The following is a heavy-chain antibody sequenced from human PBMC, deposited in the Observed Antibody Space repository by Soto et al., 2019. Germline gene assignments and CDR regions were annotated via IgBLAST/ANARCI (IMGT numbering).Heavy chain of an antibody. Sequence: QMQLQQSGPGLVKPSQTLSLTCTVSGGSISSGGFYWSWIRQHPGKGLEMMGYIFSIGGTYYNPSLKSRGSISVDTSKNQLSLRLRSVTAADTALYYCAGLWTGFYNARPTSFDYWGPGTLVTVSS. V-gene: IGHV4-31*03. CDR1: GGSISSGGFY. CDR2: IFSIGGT. CDR3: AGLWTGFYNARPTSFDY. D-gene: IGHD3-9*01. J-gene: IGHJ4*02.